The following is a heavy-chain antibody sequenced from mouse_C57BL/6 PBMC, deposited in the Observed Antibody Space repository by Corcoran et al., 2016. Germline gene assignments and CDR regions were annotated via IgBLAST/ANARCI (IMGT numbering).Heavy chain of an antibody. CDR3: ARRGGYPYWYFDV. CDR2: INPNNGGT. J-gene: IGHJ1*03. CDR1: GYTFTDYY. Sequence: EVQLQQSGPELVKPGASVKISCKASGYTFTDYYMNWVKQSHGKSLEWIGDINPNNGGTSYNQKFKGKATLTVDKSSSTAYMELRSLTSEDSAVYYCARRGGYPYWYFDVWGTGTTVTVSS. D-gene: IGHD2-2*01. V-gene: IGHV1-26*01.